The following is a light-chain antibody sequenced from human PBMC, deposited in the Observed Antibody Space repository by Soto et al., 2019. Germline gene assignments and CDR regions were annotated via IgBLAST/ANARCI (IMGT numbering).Light chain of an antibody. V-gene: IGLV2-23*01. CDR3: CSYAGSSTYV. CDR2: EGS. Sequence: QSALTQPASVSGSPGQSITISCTGTSSDVGSYNLVSWYQQHPGKAPKLMIYEGSKRPSGVSNRFSGSKSGNTASLTISGLQAEDEAHYYCCSYAGSSTYVFGTGTKVNVL. J-gene: IGLJ1*01. CDR1: SSDVGSYNL.